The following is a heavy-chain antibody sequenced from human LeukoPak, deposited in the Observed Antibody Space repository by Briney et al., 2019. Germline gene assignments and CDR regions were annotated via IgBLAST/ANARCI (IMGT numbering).Heavy chain of an antibody. V-gene: IGHV4-59*01. J-gene: IGHJ4*02. CDR2: IYYSGST. Sequence: PSETLSLTCTVSGDSISSYYWSWIRQPPGKGLEWIGYIYYSGSTNYNPSLKSRVTISVETSKNQFSLKLSSVTAADTAVYYCARGFGYCSGGSCYAEYYFDYWGQGTLVTVSS. D-gene: IGHD2-15*01. CDR3: ARGFGYCSGGSCYAEYYFDY. CDR1: GDSISSYY.